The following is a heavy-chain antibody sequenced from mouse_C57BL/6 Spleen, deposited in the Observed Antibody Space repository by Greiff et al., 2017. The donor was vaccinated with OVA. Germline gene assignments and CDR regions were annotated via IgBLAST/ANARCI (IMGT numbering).Heavy chain of an antibody. CDR1: GYTFTSYW. V-gene: IGHV1-74*01. CDR3: ANYGSIYYAMDY. CDR2: IHPSDSDT. Sequence: VQLQQPGAELVKPGASVKVSCKASGYTFTSYWMHWVKQRPGQGLEWIGRIHPSDSDTNYNQKFKGKATLTVYKSSSTAYMHLSSLTSEDSAVYYCANYGSIYYAMDYWGQGTSVTVSS. J-gene: IGHJ4*01. D-gene: IGHD1-1*01.